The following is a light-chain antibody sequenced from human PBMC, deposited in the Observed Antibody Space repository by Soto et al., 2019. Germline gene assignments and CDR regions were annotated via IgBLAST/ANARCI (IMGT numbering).Light chain of an antibody. CDR1: TGAVTSGHY. Sequence: QAVVTQEPSLTVSPGGTVTLTCGATTGAVTSGHYPYWFQQKPGHAPRAVIYDTKNNHSWTAARFSGSLLGGKAALTLAGAQHEEEAEYCCLLVSSVVRGVFGGGTKLTVL. CDR3: LLVSSVVRGV. V-gene: IGLV7-46*01. CDR2: DTK. J-gene: IGLJ2*01.